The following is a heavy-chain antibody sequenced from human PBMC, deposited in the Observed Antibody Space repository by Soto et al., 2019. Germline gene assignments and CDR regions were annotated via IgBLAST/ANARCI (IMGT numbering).Heavy chain of an antibody. V-gene: IGHV3-74*01. CDR3: AKGGADILTGPLDY. CDR2: IKSGEVGI. D-gene: IGHD3-9*01. Sequence: EVQLVESGGGLVQPGGSLRLSCVASGFIFGNYWMHWVRQAPGKGLVWVSRIKSGEVGISYADSVKGRFTISRDNAKNTLYLKMTSLSVEDTAVYDCAKGGADILTGPLDYWGQGPLVTVSS. J-gene: IGHJ4*02. CDR1: GFIFGNYW.